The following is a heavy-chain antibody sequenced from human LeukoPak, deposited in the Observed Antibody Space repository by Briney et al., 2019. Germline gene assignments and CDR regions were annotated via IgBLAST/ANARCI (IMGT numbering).Heavy chain of an antibody. CDR2: FSGSGGST. CDR1: GFTFSSYA. D-gene: IGHD2-21*02. Sequence: PGGSLRLSCAASGFTFSSYAMSWVRQAPGKGLEWVSAFSGSGGSTYYADSVKGRFTISRDNSKNTLYLQMNSLRAEDTAVYYCAKDFGGIVVVTAIEGFDYWGQGTLVTVSS. V-gene: IGHV3-23*01. J-gene: IGHJ4*02. CDR3: AKDFGGIVVVTAIEGFDY.